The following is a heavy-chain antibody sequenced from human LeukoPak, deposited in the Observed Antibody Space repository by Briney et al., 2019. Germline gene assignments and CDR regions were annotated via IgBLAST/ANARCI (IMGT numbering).Heavy chain of an antibody. Sequence: PSETLSLTCTVSSGSISNYYWTWIRRSPGKGLEWIGNVHYSGSTNYNPSLKSRVTISVDKSKNQFSLKLSSVTAADTAVYYCARGDGKYYYDSSGYYYSTRIEYFQHWGQGTLVTVSS. D-gene: IGHD3-22*01. V-gene: IGHV4-59*12. CDR2: VHYSGST. CDR1: SGSISNYY. CDR3: ARGDGKYYYDSSGYYYSTRIEYFQH. J-gene: IGHJ1*01.